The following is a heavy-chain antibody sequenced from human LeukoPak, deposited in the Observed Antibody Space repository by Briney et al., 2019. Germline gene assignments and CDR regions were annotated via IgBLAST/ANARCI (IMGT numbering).Heavy chain of an antibody. V-gene: IGHV1-2*02. Sequence: RASVKVSCKASGYTFTGYYMHWVRQAPGQGLEWMGWTNPNSGGADYAQKFQGRVTMTRDTSISTAYMALSRLTSDDTAVYYCARGPPEYCSGGSCYSGRNWFDPWGQGTLVTVSS. CDR3: ARGPPEYCSGGSCYSGRNWFDP. J-gene: IGHJ5*02. D-gene: IGHD2-15*01. CDR1: GYTFTGYY. CDR2: TNPNSGGA.